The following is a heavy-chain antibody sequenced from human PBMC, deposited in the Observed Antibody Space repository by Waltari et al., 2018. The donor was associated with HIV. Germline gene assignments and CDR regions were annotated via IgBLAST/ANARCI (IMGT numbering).Heavy chain of an antibody. V-gene: IGHV1-24*01. CDR1: EYTLSELS. D-gene: IGHD2-15*01. Sequence: QVPLVPSGAAVKKPGASVKVSCKVSEYTLSELSMTWVRQAPGKGLEWMGGFDPEQGKTIYAQNFQGRVTMTEDAATDTAYMELSSLRSEDTAVYYCTTEGLYCSGGTCYSRFDPWGQGTLVTVSS. J-gene: IGHJ5*02. CDR2: FDPEQGKT. CDR3: TTEGLYCSGGTCYSRFDP.